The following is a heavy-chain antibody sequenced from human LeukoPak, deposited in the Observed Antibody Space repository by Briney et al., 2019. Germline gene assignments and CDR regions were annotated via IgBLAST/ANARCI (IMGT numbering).Heavy chain of an antibody. CDR3: ARDGAVATIIRDNWFDP. V-gene: IGHV3-11*06. J-gene: IGHJ5*02. D-gene: IGHD5-12*01. CDR1: GCIFSDYY. Sequence: PGGSLRLSCAASGCIFSDYYMSWIRQAPGKGLEWISYITSSSSYTNYADSVKGRFTISRDNAKNSLYLQMNSLRPEDTAVYFCARDGAVATIIRDNWFDPWGQGTRVTVSA. CDR2: ITSSSSYT.